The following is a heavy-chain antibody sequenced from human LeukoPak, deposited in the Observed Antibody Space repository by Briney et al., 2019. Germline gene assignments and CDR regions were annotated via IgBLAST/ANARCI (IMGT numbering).Heavy chain of an antibody. J-gene: IGHJ6*02. Sequence: PGGSLRLSCAASGFTFSSCAMSWVRQAPGKGLEWVSAISGSGGSTYYADSVRGRFTISRDNSKNTLYLQMNSLRAEDTAVYYCAKIVVPAAMSYYYYGMDVWGQGTTVTVSS. CDR2: ISGSGGST. V-gene: IGHV3-23*01. CDR3: AKIVVPAAMSYYYYGMDV. CDR1: GFTFSSCA. D-gene: IGHD2-2*01.